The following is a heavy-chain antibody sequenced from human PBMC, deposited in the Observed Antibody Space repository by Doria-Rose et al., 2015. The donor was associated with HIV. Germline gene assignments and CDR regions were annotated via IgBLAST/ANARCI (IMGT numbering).Heavy chain of an antibody. V-gene: IGHV2-26*01. J-gene: IGHJ4*02. Sequence: QITLRESGPVLVKPTETLTLTCTVSGVSLSSPGMGVSWIRQHPWQALGWLANICSDDGRSYKTSLKSRLTISRGTSKSQVVLTMTDMDPVDTATYYCARIKSSRWYHKYYFDFWGQGTLVIVSA. CDR3: ARIKSSRWYHKYYFDF. CDR1: GVSLSSPGMG. CDR2: ICSDDGR. D-gene: IGHD6-13*01.